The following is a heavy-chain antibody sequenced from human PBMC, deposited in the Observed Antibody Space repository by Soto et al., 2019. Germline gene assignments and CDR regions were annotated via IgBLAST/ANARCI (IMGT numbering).Heavy chain of an antibody. Sequence: ASVKVSCKASGCTFTGHYIHWVRQAPEQGPEWMGEIGPESGATRYAQRFQGRVTMTRDMSINTVYMELNNLSPDDTAVYYCGRGRSGQIVVFYWGQGTPVTVSS. J-gene: IGHJ4*02. CDR1: GCTFTGHY. D-gene: IGHD1-26*01. CDR2: IGPESGAT. CDR3: GRGRSGQIVVFY. V-gene: IGHV1-2*02.